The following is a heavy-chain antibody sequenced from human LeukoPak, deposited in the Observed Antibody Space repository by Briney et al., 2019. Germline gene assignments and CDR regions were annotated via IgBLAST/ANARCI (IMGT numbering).Heavy chain of an antibody. CDR1: GGSISSGSYY. D-gene: IGHD3-10*01. CDR2: IYTSGST. V-gene: IGHV4-61*02. J-gene: IGHJ5*02. Sequence: PSETLSPTCTVSGGSISSGSYYWSWIRQPAGKGLEWIGRIYTSGSTNYNPSLKSRVTISVDRSKNQFSLKLSSVTAADTAVYYCARENMVRGATRGVWFDPWGQGTLVTVSS. CDR3: ARENMVRGATRGVWFDP.